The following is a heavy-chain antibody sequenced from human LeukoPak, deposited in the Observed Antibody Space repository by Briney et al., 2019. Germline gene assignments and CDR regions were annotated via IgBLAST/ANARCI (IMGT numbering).Heavy chain of an antibody. V-gene: IGHV3-23*01. D-gene: IGHD3-22*01. CDR2: SSSSDTSS. J-gene: IGHJ4*02. CDR1: GFTFDNYG. CDR3: AKSSIFYDSSGSHVGEKYYFDH. Sequence: GGSLRLSCAASGFTFDNYGMSWVRQAPGKGLEWVSSSSSSDTSSYYADSVKGRFTISRDDSKNTLYLQMSSLRAEDTAMYYCAKSSIFYDSSGSHVGEKYYFDHWGQGTLVTVSS.